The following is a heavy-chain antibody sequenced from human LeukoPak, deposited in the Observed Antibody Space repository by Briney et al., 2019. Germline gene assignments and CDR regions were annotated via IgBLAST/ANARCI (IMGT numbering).Heavy chain of an antibody. J-gene: IGHJ4*02. CDR1: GFSFSSYW. V-gene: IGHV3-74*01. CDR2: INSDGSST. CDR3: AREEISGYYYVDY. D-gene: IGHD3-22*01. Sequence: GGSLRLSCAASGFSFSSYWMHWVRQAPGKGLVWVSRINSDGSSTNYADSVKGRFTISRDNAKKTLYLQMHSLRAEDTAVYYCAREEISGYYYVDYWGQGTLVTVSS.